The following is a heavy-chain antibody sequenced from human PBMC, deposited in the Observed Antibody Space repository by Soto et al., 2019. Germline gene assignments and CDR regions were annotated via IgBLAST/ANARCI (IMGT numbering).Heavy chain of an antibody. CDR3: ARDHPHSYGVYYFDY. J-gene: IGHJ4*02. Sequence: PSETLSLTCTVSGGSISHYYWNWIRQSPGKGLEWIGYIYSSGSTHYNPSLQNRVTISIDTSKNQVSLKVNSVTAADTAVYYCARDHPHSYGVYYFDYWGQGTPVTVSS. D-gene: IGHD5-18*01. CDR1: GGSISHYY. V-gene: IGHV4-59*01. CDR2: IYSSGST.